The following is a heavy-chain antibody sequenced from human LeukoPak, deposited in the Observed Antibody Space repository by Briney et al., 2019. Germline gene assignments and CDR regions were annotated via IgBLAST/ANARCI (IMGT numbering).Heavy chain of an antibody. V-gene: IGHV4-59*01. CDR1: GGSISSYY. Sequence: PSETLSLTCTVSGGSISSYYWSWIRQPPGKGLEWIGYIYYSGSTNYNPSLKSRVTISVDTSKNQFSLKLSSVTAADTAVYYCARSTAWVRNAFDIWGQGTMVTVSS. CDR3: ARSTAWVRNAFDI. D-gene: IGHD5-12*01. CDR2: IYYSGST. J-gene: IGHJ3*02.